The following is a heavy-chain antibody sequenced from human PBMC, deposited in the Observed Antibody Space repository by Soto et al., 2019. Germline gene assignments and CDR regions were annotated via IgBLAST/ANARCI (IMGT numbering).Heavy chain of an antibody. J-gene: IGHJ6*02. V-gene: IGHV5-51*01. CDR1: GFSFSRYT. Sequence: PGESLKISCVGSGFSFSRYTVGWVRQVPGKGLELMGVIHPGDSDTRYSPSFQGQVTISADKSISTAYLQWSSLKASDTAMYYCTLSYGDSYYYYGMDVWGQGTTVTVSS. D-gene: IGHD4-17*01. CDR3: TLSYGDSYYYYGMDV. CDR2: IHPGDSDT.